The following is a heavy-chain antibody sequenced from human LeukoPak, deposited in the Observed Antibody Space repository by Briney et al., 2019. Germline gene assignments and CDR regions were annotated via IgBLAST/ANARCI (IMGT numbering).Heavy chain of an antibody. D-gene: IGHD6-19*01. CDR3: ITCESLVTVAGQDY. CDR2: IKSKTDGGTT. V-gene: IGHV3-15*01. Sequence: PGGSLRLSCAASGFTFINAWMTWVRQAPGKGLEWVGRIKSKTDGGTTAYAAPVKGRFTVSRDDSTNTLYLQMNRLKTEDTAVYYCITCESLVTVAGQDYWGQGTPVTVSS. J-gene: IGHJ4*02. CDR1: GFTFINAW.